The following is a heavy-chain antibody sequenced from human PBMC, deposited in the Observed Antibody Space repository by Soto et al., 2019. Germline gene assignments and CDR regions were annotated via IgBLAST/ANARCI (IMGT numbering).Heavy chain of an antibody. V-gene: IGHV3-9*01. CDR1: GFTFHDHA. CDR2: ITWNSGII. CDR3: AKDNSYSISAPEH. J-gene: IGHJ1*01. D-gene: IGHD6-13*01. Sequence: PGGSLRLSCAASGFTFHDHALHWVRQAPGKGLEWVSGITWNSGIIGYADSVKGRFTVSRDNAKNSLYLQMNSLRVEDTALYYCAKDNSYSISAPEHWGQGTLVTVSS.